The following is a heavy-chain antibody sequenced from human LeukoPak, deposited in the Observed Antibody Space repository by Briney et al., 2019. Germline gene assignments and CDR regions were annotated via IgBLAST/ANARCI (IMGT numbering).Heavy chain of an antibody. J-gene: IGHJ4*02. CDR2: ISSSGSTI. CDR1: GFTFRDYY. Sequence: GGSLRLSCAASGFTFRDYYMSWIRQAPGKGLEWVSYISSSGSTIYYADSVEGRFTISRDNAKNSLYLQMNSLRAEDTAVYYCARRLLEPYYFDYWGQGTLVTVSS. V-gene: IGHV3-11*01. CDR3: ARRLLEPYYFDY. D-gene: IGHD3-3*01.